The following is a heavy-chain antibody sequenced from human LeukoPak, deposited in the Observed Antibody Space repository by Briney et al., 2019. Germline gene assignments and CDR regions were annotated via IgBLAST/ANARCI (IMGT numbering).Heavy chain of an antibody. D-gene: IGHD3-22*01. CDR2: ISAYNGNT. J-gene: IGHJ5*02. Sequence: ASVKVSCKASGYTFTSYGISWVRQAPGQGLEWMGWISAYNGNTNYAQKLQGRVTMTTDTSTSTAYMELRSLRSDDTAVYYCARDTYYYDSSVYSGWFDPWGQGTLVTVSS. CDR1: GYTFTSYG. CDR3: ARDTYYYDSSVYSGWFDP. V-gene: IGHV1-18*01.